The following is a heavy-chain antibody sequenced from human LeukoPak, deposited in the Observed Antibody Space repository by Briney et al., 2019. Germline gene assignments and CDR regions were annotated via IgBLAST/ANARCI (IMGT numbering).Heavy chain of an antibody. CDR3: AKVPQWSSFRFFDY. CDR2: ISGSGGST. D-gene: IGHD6-13*01. Sequence: PGGSLRPSCAASGFTFSSYAMSWVRQAPGKGLEWVSAISGSGGSTYYADSVKGRFTISRDNSKNTLYLQINSLRAEDTAVYYCAKVPQWSSFRFFDYWGQGTLVTVSS. V-gene: IGHV3-23*01. J-gene: IGHJ4*02. CDR1: GFTFSSYA.